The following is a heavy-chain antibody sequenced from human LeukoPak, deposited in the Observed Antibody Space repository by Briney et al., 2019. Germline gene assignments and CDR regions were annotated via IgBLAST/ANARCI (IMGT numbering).Heavy chain of an antibody. J-gene: IGHJ6*03. Sequence: SVKVSCKASGGTFSSYAISWVRQAPGQGLEWMGGIIPIFGTANYAQKFQGRVTITADESTSKAYMELSSLRSEDTAVYYCARSKTGTSYYYYYMDVWGKGTTVTVSS. CDR3: ARSKTGTSYYYYYMDV. V-gene: IGHV1-69*13. CDR1: GGTFSSYA. CDR2: IIPIFGTA. D-gene: IGHD1-7*01.